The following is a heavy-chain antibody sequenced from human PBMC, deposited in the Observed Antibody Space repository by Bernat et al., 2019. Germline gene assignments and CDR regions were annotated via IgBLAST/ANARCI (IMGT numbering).Heavy chain of an antibody. D-gene: IGHD5-12*01. V-gene: IGHV3-15*01. CDR3: ITELVGHSGYDWVY. CDR2: IKKKADGATA. Sequence: EVQLVESGGGLIQSGGSLRLSCAASGFTFSNAWMNWARQAPGKGLEWVGRIKKKADGATADYAAPVKGRFSISRDDSKNTLYLQMDSLKTEDTALYYCITELVGHSGYDWVYWGQGTLVTVSS. CDR1: GFTFSNAW. J-gene: IGHJ4*02.